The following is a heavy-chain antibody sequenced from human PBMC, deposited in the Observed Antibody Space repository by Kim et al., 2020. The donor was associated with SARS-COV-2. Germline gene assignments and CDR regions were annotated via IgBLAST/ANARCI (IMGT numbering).Heavy chain of an antibody. CDR3: TPLVFSSWYSSGLEDDY. V-gene: IGHV3-23*01. Sequence: GGSLRLSCAASGFTFSSYAMSWVRQAPGKGLEWVSAISGSGGSTYYADSVKGRFTISRDNSKNTLYLQMNSLRAEDTAVYYCTPLVFSSWYSSGLEDDYWGQGTLVTVSS. D-gene: IGHD6-13*01. CDR1: GFTFSSYA. J-gene: IGHJ4*02. CDR2: ISGSGGST.